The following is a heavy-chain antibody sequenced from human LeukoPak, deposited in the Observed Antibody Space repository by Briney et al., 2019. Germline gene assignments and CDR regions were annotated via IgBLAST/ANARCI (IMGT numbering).Heavy chain of an antibody. D-gene: IGHD6-13*01. CDR2: INPNTGGT. J-gene: IGHJ4*02. V-gene: IGHV1-2*02. CDR1: GGTFSSYA. Sequence: ASVKVSCKASGGTFSSYAISWVRQAPGQGLEWMGWINPNTGGTNSAQKFQGRVTMTRDTSISTAYMELISLTSDDTAIYYCATDLSSSWSDRSFDYWGQGTLVTVSS. CDR3: ATDLSSSWSDRSFDY.